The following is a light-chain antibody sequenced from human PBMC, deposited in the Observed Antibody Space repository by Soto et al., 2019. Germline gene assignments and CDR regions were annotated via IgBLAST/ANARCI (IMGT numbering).Light chain of an antibody. Sequence: EIVMTQSPATLSVSPGERATLSCRASQSVSSNLAWSQQKPGQAPRLLIYDASNRATGIPARFSGSGSGTEFTLTISSLQSEDFAVYYCQQHNNWPPITFGQGTRLEIK. CDR3: QQHNNWPPIT. CDR1: QSVSSN. CDR2: DAS. J-gene: IGKJ5*01. V-gene: IGKV3-15*01.